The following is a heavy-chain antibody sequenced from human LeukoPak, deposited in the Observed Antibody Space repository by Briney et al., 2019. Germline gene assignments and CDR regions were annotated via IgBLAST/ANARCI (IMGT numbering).Heavy chain of an antibody. V-gene: IGHV1-18*01. CDR2: ISAYNGNT. D-gene: IGHD4-17*01. CDR3: ARDLRRYGDYPPKYYFDY. CDR1: GYTFTSYG. J-gene: IGHJ4*02. Sequence: HWASVKVSCKASGYTFTSYGISWVRQAPGQGLKWMGWISAYNGNTNYAQKLQGRVTMTTDTSTSTAYMELRSLRSDDTAVYYCARDLRRYGDYPPKYYFDYWGQGTLVTVSS.